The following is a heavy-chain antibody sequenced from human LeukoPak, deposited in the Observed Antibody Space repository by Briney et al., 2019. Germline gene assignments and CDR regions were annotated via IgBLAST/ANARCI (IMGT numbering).Heavy chain of an antibody. CDR1: GYTFTSYD. D-gene: IGHD2-8*01. Sequence: ASVKVSCKASGYTFTSYDINWVRQATGQGLEWMGWINPNSGGTNYAQKFQGRVTMTRDTSISTAYMELSRLRSDDTAVYYCARGLKSCINGVCYDRDWGQGTLVTVSS. V-gene: IGHV1-2*02. CDR3: ARGLKSCINGVCYDRD. CDR2: INPNSGGT. J-gene: IGHJ4*02.